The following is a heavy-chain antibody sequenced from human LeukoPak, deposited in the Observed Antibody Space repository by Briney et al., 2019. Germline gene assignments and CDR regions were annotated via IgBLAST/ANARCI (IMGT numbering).Heavy chain of an antibody. CDR2: VSSSATTI. Sequence: GGSLRLSCAASGFIFKNYEMNWVRQAPGGGLEWVSSVSSSATTIYYTDSVKGRFTISRDNAKNSLFLQMNSLRVEATAVYYCVRVYCMTTSFYDVGSWDTGIIVTVSS. D-gene: IGHD2-2*01. V-gene: IGHV3-48*03. CDR3: VRVYCMTTSFYDVGS. CDR1: GFIFKNYE. J-gene: IGHJ5*01.